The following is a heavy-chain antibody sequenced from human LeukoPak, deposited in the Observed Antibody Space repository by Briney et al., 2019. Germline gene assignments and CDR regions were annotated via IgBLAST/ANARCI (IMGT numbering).Heavy chain of an antibody. V-gene: IGHV1-18*04. Sequence: ASVKVSCKASGYTFTGYYMHWVRQAPGQGFEWMGWISAYNGNTNYAQKLQGRVTMTTDTSTSTAYMELRSLRSDDTAVYYCARDPRGIAVAGTTFDYWGQGTLVTVSS. CDR1: GYTFTGYY. D-gene: IGHD6-19*01. CDR2: ISAYNGNT. J-gene: IGHJ4*02. CDR3: ARDPRGIAVAGTTFDY.